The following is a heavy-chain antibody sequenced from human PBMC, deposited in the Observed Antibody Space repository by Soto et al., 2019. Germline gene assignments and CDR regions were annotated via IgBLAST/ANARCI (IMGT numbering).Heavy chain of an antibody. D-gene: IGHD2-21*02. Sequence: SETLSLTCTVSGGSISSGGYYWSWIRQHPGKGLEWIGYIYYSGSTYYNPSLKSRITISVDTSKNQFSLKLSSVTAADTAVYYCARSYPEVTAPWGQGTLVTVSS. J-gene: IGHJ5*02. V-gene: IGHV4-31*03. CDR2: IYYSGST. CDR1: GGSISSGGYY. CDR3: ARSYPEVTAP.